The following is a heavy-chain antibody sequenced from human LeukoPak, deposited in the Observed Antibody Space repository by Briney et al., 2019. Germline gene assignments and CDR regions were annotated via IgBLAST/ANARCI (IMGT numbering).Heavy chain of an antibody. J-gene: IGHJ4*02. V-gene: IGHV4-4*07. CDR1: GASIRSYY. Sequence: SETLSLTRTVSGASIRSYYWSWIRQSAGKGLEWIGRVVPSGSTDYNPSLKSRVTMSVDTSKNQFSLKLNSVTAADTAVYYCAKEGAAPGPDFDYWGQGTLVIVSS. CDR2: VVPSGST. D-gene: IGHD6-13*01. CDR3: AKEGAAPGPDFDY.